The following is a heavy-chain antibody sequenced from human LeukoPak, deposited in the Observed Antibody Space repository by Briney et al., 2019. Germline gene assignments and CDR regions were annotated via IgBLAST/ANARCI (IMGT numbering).Heavy chain of an antibody. D-gene: IGHD3-16*02. V-gene: IGHV1-18*01. Sequence: GASVKVSFMASGYTFTSYVISWVRQAPGQGLEWMGWINAYNGNTNNGQKLQGRVTMTTDTSTSTAYMELRSLRSDDTAVYYCARDSVSMITFGGVIPRPFDYWGQGTLVTVSS. J-gene: IGHJ4*02. CDR3: ARDSVSMITFGGVIPRPFDY. CDR1: GYTFTSYV. CDR2: INAYNGNT.